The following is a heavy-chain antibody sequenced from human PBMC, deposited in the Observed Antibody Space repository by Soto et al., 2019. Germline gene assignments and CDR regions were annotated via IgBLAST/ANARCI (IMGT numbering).Heavy chain of an antibody. Sequence: EVQLVESGGGLVXPXGSLRLSCAASGFTFSSYSMNWVRQAPGKGLEWVSSISSSSSYIYYADSVKGRFTISRDNAKNSLYLQMNSLRAEDTAVYYCARAGLRPRRHPSDNWGQGTLVTVSS. D-gene: IGHD3-9*01. CDR2: ISSSSSYI. J-gene: IGHJ1*01. CDR1: GFTFSSYS. CDR3: ARAGLRPRRHPSDN. V-gene: IGHV3-21*01.